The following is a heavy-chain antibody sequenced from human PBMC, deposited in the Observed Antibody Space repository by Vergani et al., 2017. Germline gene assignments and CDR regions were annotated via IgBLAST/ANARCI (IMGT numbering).Heavy chain of an antibody. D-gene: IGHD3-10*01. V-gene: IGHV3-30*02. Sequence: QVQLVESGGGVVQPGGSLRLSCAASGFTFSYYAMHWVRQAPGKGLEWVAFIRYDGSNKYYADSVKGRFTISRDNSKNTLYLQMNSLRAEDTAVYYCAKDFTDYSGSGNYYNEPNWFDPWGQGTLVTVSS. CDR1: GFTFSYYA. CDR2: IRYDGSNK. J-gene: IGHJ5*02. CDR3: AKDFTDYSGSGNYYNEPNWFDP.